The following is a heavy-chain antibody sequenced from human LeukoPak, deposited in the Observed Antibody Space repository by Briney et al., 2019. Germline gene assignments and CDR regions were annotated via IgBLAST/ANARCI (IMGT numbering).Heavy chain of an antibody. Sequence: SETLSLTCAVSGYSISSGYYWGWIRRLPGKGLQWIGSIFQRGYSYYNPSLKSRVTISVDTSRNQFSLKLSSVTAADTGVYYCAGDKETTGNGRPNLFDRWGQGTLVTVSS. V-gene: IGHV4-38-2*01. CDR1: GYSISSGYY. CDR3: AGDKETTGNGRPNLFDR. CDR2: IFQRGYS. J-gene: IGHJ5*02. D-gene: IGHD1-1*01.